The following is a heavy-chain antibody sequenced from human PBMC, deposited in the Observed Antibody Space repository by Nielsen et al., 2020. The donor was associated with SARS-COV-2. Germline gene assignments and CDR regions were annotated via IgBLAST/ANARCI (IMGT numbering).Heavy chain of an antibody. CDR2: IYSGGSST. J-gene: IGHJ4*02. CDR3: AKDIGIFGVVNFDY. V-gene: IGHV3-23*03. D-gene: IGHD3-3*02. CDR1: GFTVSSNY. Sequence: GGSLRLSCAASGFTVSSNYMSWVRQAPGKGLEWVSVIYSGGSSTYYADSVKGRFTISRDNSKNTLYLQMNSLRAEDTAVYYCAKDIGIFGVVNFDYWGQGTLVTVSS.